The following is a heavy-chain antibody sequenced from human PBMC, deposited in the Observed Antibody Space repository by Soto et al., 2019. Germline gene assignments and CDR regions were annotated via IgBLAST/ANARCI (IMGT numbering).Heavy chain of an antibody. J-gene: IGHJ4*02. CDR1: GFSLSTSGVG. Sequence: QITLKESGPTLVKPTQPLTLTCNFSGFSLSTSGVGVGWVRQPPGKALEWLAHIFWDDYKRYSPSLKSRLTSTKDTSKNQVVLRITTMHPEDTATCCCARKQWLVQGKAKAQSVPFDYWGQGTLVTVSS. D-gene: IGHD6-19*01. V-gene: IGHV2-5*02. CDR2: IFWDDYK. CDR3: ARKQWLVQGKAKAQSVPFDY.